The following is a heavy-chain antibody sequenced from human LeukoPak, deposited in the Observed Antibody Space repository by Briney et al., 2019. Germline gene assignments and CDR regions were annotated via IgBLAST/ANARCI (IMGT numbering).Heavy chain of an antibody. V-gene: IGHV3-23*01. J-gene: IGHJ3*02. D-gene: IGHD1-1*01. CDR3: ARGNAHALDI. CDR1: GFTFSSYA. CDR2: ISGSGGST. Sequence: PGGSLRLSCAASGFTFSSYAMSWVRQAPGKGLEWASAISGSGGSTYYADSVKGRFTISRDNAKNTPYLQMNSLRAEDTAVYYCARGNAHALDIWGQGTMVTVSS.